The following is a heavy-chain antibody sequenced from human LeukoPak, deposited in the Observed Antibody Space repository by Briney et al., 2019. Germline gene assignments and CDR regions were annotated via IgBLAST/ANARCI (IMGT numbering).Heavy chain of an antibody. Sequence: GGSLRPSCAASGFTVSSNYMSWVRQAPGKGLEWVSVIYSGGSTYYADSVKGRFTISRDNSKNTLYLQMNSLRAEDTAVYYCARFGELFDAYDIWGQGTMVTVSS. CDR1: GFTVSSNY. CDR2: IYSGGST. CDR3: ARFGELFDAYDI. D-gene: IGHD3-10*01. J-gene: IGHJ3*02. V-gene: IGHV3-53*01.